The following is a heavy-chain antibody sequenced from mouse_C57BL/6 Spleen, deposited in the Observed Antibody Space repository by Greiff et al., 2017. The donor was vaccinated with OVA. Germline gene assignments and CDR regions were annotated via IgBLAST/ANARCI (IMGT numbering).Heavy chain of an antibody. CDR3: ARSPFITTVVEDWFAY. J-gene: IGHJ3*01. CDR1: GYTFTSYW. Sequence: VQLQQPGAELVKPGASVKLSCKASGYTFTSYWMHWVKQRPGRGLEWIGRIDPNSGGTKYNEKFKSKATLTVDKPSSTAYMQLSSLTSEDSAVYYCARSPFITTVVEDWFAYWGQGTLVTVSA. V-gene: IGHV1-72*01. CDR2: IDPNSGGT. D-gene: IGHD1-1*01.